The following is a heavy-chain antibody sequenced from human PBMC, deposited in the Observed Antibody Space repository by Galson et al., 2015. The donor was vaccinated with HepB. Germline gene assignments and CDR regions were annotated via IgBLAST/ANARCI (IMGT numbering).Heavy chain of an antibody. D-gene: IGHD5-24*01. CDR1: GFTFSSYA. V-gene: IGHV3-23*01. J-gene: IGHJ6*03. Sequence: SLRLSCAASGFTFSSYAMTWVRQAPGKGLEWVSAITGSGVRTYYADSVKGRFTISRDNSRNTLYLQMDSLGAEDTAVYYCARDTWIWLQLGHPYHFYMDVWGKGTTVTVSS. CDR2: ITGSGVRT. CDR3: ARDTWIWLQLGHPYHFYMDV.